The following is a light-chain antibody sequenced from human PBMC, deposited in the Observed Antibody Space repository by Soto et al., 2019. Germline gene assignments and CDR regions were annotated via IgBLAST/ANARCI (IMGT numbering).Light chain of an antibody. Sequence: EIVMTQSPATLSVSPGERATLSCRASQSVSSNSAWYQQRPGQAPRLLIYRASTRSTGIPARFSGSGSGTEFTLTISSLQSEDFAVYYCQQYSTWPLTFGGGTKVEIK. CDR3: QQYSTWPLT. CDR2: RAS. CDR1: QSVSSN. J-gene: IGKJ4*01. V-gene: IGKV3-15*01.